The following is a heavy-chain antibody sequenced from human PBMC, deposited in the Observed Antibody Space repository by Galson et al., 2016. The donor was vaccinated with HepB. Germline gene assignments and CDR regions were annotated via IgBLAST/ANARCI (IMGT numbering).Heavy chain of an antibody. D-gene: IGHD3-10*01. CDR3: VKERGSRLTMVRGVLDPFDI. CDR2: IRGSGGGI. V-gene: IGHV3-23*01. J-gene: IGHJ3*02. Sequence: SLRLSCAGSGFSFSTYAMSWVRQAPGKGLEWVSGIRGSGGGIDYADSVKGRFTISRDNSKNTLYLQMSSLRAEDTAVYYCVKERGSRLTMVRGVLDPFDIWGQGTLVTVSS. CDR1: GFSFSTYA.